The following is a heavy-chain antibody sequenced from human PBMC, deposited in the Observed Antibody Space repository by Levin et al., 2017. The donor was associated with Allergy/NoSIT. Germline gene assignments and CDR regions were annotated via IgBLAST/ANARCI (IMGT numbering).Heavy chain of an antibody. J-gene: IGHJ4*02. CDR1: GFTFSGYS. CDR2: ISRSGDTI. V-gene: IGHV3-48*01. D-gene: IGHD3-9*01. Sequence: GGSLRLSCAASGFTFSGYSMNWVRQAPGKGLEWVSYISRSGDTIYYADSVKGRFTISRDNAKNSLYLQMTSLSGEDTAMYYCARRGFDILTGYGYYVDSWGLGTRVTVSS. CDR3: ARRGFDILTGYGYYVDS.